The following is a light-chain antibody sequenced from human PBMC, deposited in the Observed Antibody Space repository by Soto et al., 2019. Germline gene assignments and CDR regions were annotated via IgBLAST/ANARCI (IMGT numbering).Light chain of an antibody. CDR3: GSYTSTDTPFV. J-gene: IGLJ1*01. V-gene: IGLV2-14*01. Sequence: QSDLSHPCSVSVSPGQSITISCTGTSTDVGGYNYVSWYQHHPGKGPKLIIYEVSNRPSGVSDRFSGSTSGNKASLIISHLEAEDESDYYCGSYTSTDTPFVFATGTKVTAL. CDR1: STDVGGYNY. CDR2: EVS.